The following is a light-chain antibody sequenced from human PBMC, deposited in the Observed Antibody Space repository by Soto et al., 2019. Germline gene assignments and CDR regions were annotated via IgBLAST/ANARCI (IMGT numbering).Light chain of an antibody. CDR3: CSYATSTTWV. CDR1: SSDVGSNNL. Sequence: QSALTQPASVSGSPGQSITISCTGSSSDVGSNNLVSWYQQLPGKAPQLMIYEGSERPSGVSHRFSGSKSGNTASLTISGLQSEDEADYYCCSYATSTTWVFGGGTKRTVL. CDR2: EGS. J-gene: IGLJ3*02. V-gene: IGLV2-23*01.